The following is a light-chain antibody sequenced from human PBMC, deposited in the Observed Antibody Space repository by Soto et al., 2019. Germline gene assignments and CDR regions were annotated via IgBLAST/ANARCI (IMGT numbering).Light chain of an antibody. Sequence: LVTQSPATLSLSPGDSATLSCRASQNINRYLAWYQQKPGQAPRLLIYDASNRATGIQARFSGSGSGTESTLTIRRLEPEDFAVYYCKQYGSSITCGQGTRLEIK. CDR2: DAS. V-gene: IGKV3-11*01. CDR1: QNINRY. CDR3: KQYGSSIT. J-gene: IGKJ5*01.